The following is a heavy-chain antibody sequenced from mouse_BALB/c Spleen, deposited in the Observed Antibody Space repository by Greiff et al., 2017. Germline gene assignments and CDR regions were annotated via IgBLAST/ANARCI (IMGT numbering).Heavy chain of an antibody. V-gene: IGHV5-6-5*01. CDR1: GFTFSSYA. CDR3: ARGFYDSYAMDY. D-gene: IGHD2-3*01. J-gene: IGHJ4*01. CDR2: ISSGGST. Sequence: EVQLVESGGGLVQPGGSRKLSCAASGFTFSSYAMSWVRQTPEKRLEWVASISSGGSTYYPDSVKGRFTISRDNARNILYLQMSSLRSEDTAMYYCARGFYDSYAMDYWGQGTSVTVSS.